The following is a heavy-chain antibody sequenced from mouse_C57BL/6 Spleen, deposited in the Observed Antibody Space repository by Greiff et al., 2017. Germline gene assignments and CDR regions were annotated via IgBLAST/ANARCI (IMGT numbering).Heavy chain of an antibody. CDR2: INPYNGDT. D-gene: IGHD2-3*01. CDR3: ARNDGNYHLAY. CDR1: GYSFTGYF. J-gene: IGHJ3*01. Sequence: VQLQQSGPELVKPGDSVKISCKASGYSFTGYFMNWVMQSHGKSLEWIGRINPYNGDTFYNQKFKGKATLTVDKSSSTAHMELRSLTSEDSAVYYCARNDGNYHLAYWGQGTLVTVSA. V-gene: IGHV1-20*01.